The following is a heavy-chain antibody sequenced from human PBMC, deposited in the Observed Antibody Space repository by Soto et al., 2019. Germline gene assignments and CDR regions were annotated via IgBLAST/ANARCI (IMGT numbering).Heavy chain of an antibody. V-gene: IGHV6-1*01. CDR3: AGGLPALYSSSSLGFGS. Sequence: SQTLSLTCAISGDRVSSNSAAWNWIRPSPSRGLEWLGRTYYRSKWYNDYAVSVKSRITINPDTSKNQFSLQLNSVTPEDTAVYYCAGGLPALYSSSSLGFGSWGQGTLVTVSS. J-gene: IGHJ5*01. CDR1: GDRVSSNSAA. CDR2: TYYRSKWYN. D-gene: IGHD6-6*01.